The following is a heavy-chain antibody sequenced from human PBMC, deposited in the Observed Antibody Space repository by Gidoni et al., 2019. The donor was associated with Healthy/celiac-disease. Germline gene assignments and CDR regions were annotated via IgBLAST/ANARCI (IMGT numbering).Heavy chain of an antibody. CDR1: GGSFSGYY. D-gene: IGHD2-2*01. CDR2: INHSGST. CDR3: AREQYQRPRWFDP. Sequence: QVQLQQWGAGLLKPSETLSLTCDVYGGSFSGYYWSWFRQPPEKGLEWMWEINHSGSTNYNPSLKSRVTISVDTSKNQFSLKLSAVTAADTAVYYCAREQYQRPRWFDPWGQGTLVTVSS. J-gene: IGHJ5*02. V-gene: IGHV4-34*01.